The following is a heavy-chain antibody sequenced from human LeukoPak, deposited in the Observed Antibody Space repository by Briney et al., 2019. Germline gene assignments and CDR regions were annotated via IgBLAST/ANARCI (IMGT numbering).Heavy chain of an antibody. J-gene: IGHJ4*02. D-gene: IGHD6-13*01. CDR3: ASADRAAAGTFDY. CDR2: IIPILGIA. V-gene: IGHV1-69*04. CDR1: GGTFSSYA. Sequence: SVKVSCKASGGTFSSYAISWVRQAPGQGIEWKGRIIPILGIANYAQKFQGRVTITADKSTSTAYMELSSLRSEDTAVYYCASADRAAAGTFDYWGQGTLVTVSS.